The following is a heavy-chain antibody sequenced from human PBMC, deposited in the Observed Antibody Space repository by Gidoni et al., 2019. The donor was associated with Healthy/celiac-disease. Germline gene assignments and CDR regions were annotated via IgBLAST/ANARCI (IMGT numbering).Heavy chain of an antibody. Sequence: EVQLLESGGGLVQPGGSLRLSCAASGFTFSSYAMSWVRQAHGKGLEWVSAISGRGGSTYYADSVKGRFTISRDNSKNTLYLQMNSLRAEDTAVYYCLRYCSGGSCYRAFDYWGQGTLVTVSS. J-gene: IGHJ4*02. CDR2: ISGRGGST. CDR1: GFTFSSYA. D-gene: IGHD2-15*01. CDR3: LRYCSGGSCYRAFDY. V-gene: IGHV3-23*01.